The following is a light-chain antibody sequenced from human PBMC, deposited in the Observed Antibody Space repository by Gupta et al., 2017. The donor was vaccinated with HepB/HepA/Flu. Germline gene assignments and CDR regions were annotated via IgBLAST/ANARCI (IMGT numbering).Light chain of an antibody. V-gene: IGKV1-39*01. CDR2: TAS. CDR1: QSISTC. J-gene: IGKJ4*01. CDR3: QQSDITPLT. Sequence: DIQMTQSPFSLSPFVGDRVTITCRASQSISTCLNWYQQKAGRAPKLLIYTASRLESGVPSRFSGSGSGTDFTLTISRLQPEDFATYYCQQSDITPLTFGRGTKVEIK.